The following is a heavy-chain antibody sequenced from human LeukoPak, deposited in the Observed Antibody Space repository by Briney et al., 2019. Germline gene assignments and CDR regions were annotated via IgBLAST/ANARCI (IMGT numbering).Heavy chain of an antibody. CDR1: GGSISTYY. CDR2: VQYSGNT. J-gene: IGHJ4*02. CDR3: ARGINVGATSY. D-gene: IGHD1-26*01. V-gene: IGHV4-59*01. Sequence: SETLSLTCTVSGGSISTYYWSWVRQSPGKGLEWIGCVQYSGNTKYNPLLKSRVTISVDTSKNQFSLRLSSVTTADTAMHFCARGINVGATSYWGQGTLVTVSA.